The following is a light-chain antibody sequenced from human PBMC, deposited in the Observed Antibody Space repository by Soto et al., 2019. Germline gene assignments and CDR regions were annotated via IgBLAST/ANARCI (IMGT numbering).Light chain of an antibody. V-gene: IGKV3-11*01. CDR1: QSVSSL. CDR2: DAS. Sequence: EIVLTQSPATLSLSPGERATLSCRASQSVSSLLAWYQQKPGQAPRLLIYDASNRATGIPARFSGSGSGTDFTLSISRLEPEDFAVYYCQQYSSLWTFGQGTKVDIK. CDR3: QQYSSLWT. J-gene: IGKJ1*01.